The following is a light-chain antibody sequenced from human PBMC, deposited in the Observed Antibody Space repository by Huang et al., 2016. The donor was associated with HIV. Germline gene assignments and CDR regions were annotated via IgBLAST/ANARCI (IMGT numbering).Light chain of an antibody. Sequence: DIVMTQPPLSLPVTPGEPASISCRSSQSLLHTNGYNYLNWYLQEPGQSPQLLIYLGSHRASGVPDKISGSGSGTDFTLKISRVEAEDVGVYYCMQALQTPPTCGQGTKVEIK. CDR2: LGS. V-gene: IGKV2-28*01. CDR3: MQALQTPPT. J-gene: IGKJ1*01. CDR1: QSLLHTNGYNY.